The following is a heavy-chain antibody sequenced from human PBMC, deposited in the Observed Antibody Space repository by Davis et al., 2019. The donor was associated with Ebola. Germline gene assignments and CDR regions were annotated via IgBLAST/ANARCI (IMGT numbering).Heavy chain of an antibody. D-gene: IGHD3-3*01. Sequence: MPGGSLRLSCTVSGGSISTYYWSWIRQPPGKRLEWIGYVYYSGSTYYNPYLKSRVTISVDTSKKQFSLKLSSVTAADTAVYYCARAAQRGFGPHDYWGRGTQVTVSS. CDR2: VYYSGST. V-gene: IGHV4-59*04. J-gene: IGHJ4*02. CDR3: ARAAQRGFGPHDY. CDR1: GGSISTYY.